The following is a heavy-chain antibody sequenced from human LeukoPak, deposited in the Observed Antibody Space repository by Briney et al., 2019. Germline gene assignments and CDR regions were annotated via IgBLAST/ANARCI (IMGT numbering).Heavy chain of an antibody. J-gene: IGHJ6*03. Sequence: SETLSLTCTVSGGSITSGDYYWSWIRQPPGKGLEWIGDIYYSGSTYHNPSLKSRVTMSVDTSKNQFSLKLSSVTAADTAVYYCARGYIAARLTFDYYYMDVWGKGTTVTVSS. V-gene: IGHV4-30-4*01. CDR2: IYYSGST. D-gene: IGHD6-6*01. CDR3: ARGYIAARLTFDYYYMDV. CDR1: GGSITSGDYY.